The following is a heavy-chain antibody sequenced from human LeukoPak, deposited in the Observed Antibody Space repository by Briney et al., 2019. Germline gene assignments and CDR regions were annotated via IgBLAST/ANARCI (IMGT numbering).Heavy chain of an antibody. CDR3: ARDRAIAAAEPENFDY. J-gene: IGHJ4*02. V-gene: IGHV3-23*01. D-gene: IGHD6-13*01. CDR1: GFTFTTYG. Sequence: GGSLRLSCSASGFTFTTYGMNWVRQAPGKGLEWVSCICGSGTRTYYADSVKGRFTISRDNSKNTLYLQMNSLRPEDTAVYYCARDRAIAAAEPENFDYWGQGTLVTVSS. CDR2: ICGSGTRT.